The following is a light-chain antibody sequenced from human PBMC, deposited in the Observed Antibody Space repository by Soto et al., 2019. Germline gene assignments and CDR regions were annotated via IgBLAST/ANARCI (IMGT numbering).Light chain of an antibody. CDR1: QSLLSTSNNKNF. CDR2: WAS. CDR3: QQYYSSPLT. Sequence: DIVMTQSPDSLAVSLGERATITCRSSQSLLSTSNNKNFLAWYQQIPGQPPKRLLYWASARESGVPDRLSGSGSGTEFTLSISSRQPEDVAVYYCQQYYSSPLTIGGGTKVEIK. V-gene: IGKV4-1*01. J-gene: IGKJ4*01.